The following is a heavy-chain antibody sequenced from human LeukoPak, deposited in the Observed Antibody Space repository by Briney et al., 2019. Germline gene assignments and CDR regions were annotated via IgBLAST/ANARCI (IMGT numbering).Heavy chain of an antibody. CDR3: ARDQQQLAPVYNIEY. CDR1: GFTFSSYA. CDR2: ISYDGSNK. J-gene: IGHJ4*02. Sequence: SGGSLRLSCAASGFTFSSYAMHWVRQAPGKGLEWVAVISYDGSNKYYADSVKGRFTISRDNSKNTLYLQMNSLRAEDTAVYYCARDQQQLAPVYNIEYWGQGTLVTVYS. D-gene: IGHD6-13*01. V-gene: IGHV3-30*04.